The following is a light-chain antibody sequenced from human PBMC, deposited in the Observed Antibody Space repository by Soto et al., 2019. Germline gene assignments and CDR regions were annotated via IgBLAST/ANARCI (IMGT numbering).Light chain of an antibody. CDR1: QSVSSN. V-gene: IGKV3-15*01. CDR2: GAS. Sequence: MVMTRSPGSLSVSPGERATLSCRASQSVSSNLAGYQQTPGQDHRLRSYGASTRATGIPARFRGSGSGTDCTFTISSLQPEDIATYYCRQYDNLLLTFGPGTKVDI. CDR3: RQYDNLLLT. J-gene: IGKJ3*01.